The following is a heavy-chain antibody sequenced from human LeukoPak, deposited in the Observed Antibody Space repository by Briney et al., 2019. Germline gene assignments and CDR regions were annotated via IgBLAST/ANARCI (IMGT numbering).Heavy chain of an antibody. CDR2: IYYSGST. CDR1: GRSISSYH. Sequence: AETLSLTCTVSGRSISSYHWSWIPEPPGKGVEWIEYIYYSGSTNYNPSLKSRVTISVDTSKTQFSLKLSSVTAADTAVYYCARSSTSGYYYYYYMDVWGKGTTVTVSS. V-gene: IGHV4-59*08. D-gene: IGHD2-2*01. J-gene: IGHJ6*03. CDR3: ARSSTSGYYYYYYMDV.